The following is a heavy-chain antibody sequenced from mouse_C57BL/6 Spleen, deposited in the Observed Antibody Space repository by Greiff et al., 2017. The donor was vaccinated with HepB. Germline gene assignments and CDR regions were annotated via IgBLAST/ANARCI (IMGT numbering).Heavy chain of an antibody. D-gene: IGHD2-4*01. J-gene: IGHJ2*01. CDR1: GYTFTDYY. Sequence: EVKLQQSGPELVKPGASVKISCKASGYTFTDYYMNWVKQSHGKSLEWIGDINPNNGGTSYNQKFKGKATLTVDKSSSTAYMELRSLTSEDSAVYYCARGGAYDYDEYYFDYWGQGTTLTVSS. CDR3: ARGGAYDYDEYYFDY. CDR2: INPNNGGT. V-gene: IGHV1-26*01.